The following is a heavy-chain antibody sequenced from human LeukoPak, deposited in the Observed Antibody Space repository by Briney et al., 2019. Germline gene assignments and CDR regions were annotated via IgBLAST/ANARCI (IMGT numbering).Heavy chain of an antibody. CDR1: GFTFSSYS. V-gene: IGHV3-21*01. D-gene: IGHD1-14*01. CDR2: ISSSSSYI. Sequence: RGSLRLSCAASGFTFSSYSMNWVRQAPGKGLEWVSSISSSSSYIYYADSVKGRFTISRDNAKNSLYLQMNSLRAEDTAVYYCARDRNTVFDYWGQGTLVTVSS. CDR3: ARDRNTVFDY. J-gene: IGHJ4*02.